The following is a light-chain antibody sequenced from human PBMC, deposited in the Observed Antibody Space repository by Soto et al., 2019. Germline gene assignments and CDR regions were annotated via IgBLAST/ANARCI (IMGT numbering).Light chain of an antibody. CDR2: DSS. CDR1: QSVTSS. J-gene: IGKJ4*01. CDR3: QQRNSWPLT. V-gene: IGKV3-11*01. Sequence: EIVLTQSPATLSLSPGEGATLSCRASQSVTSSLAWYQQKPGQAPSLLIYDSSNRAPGVPARFSGSGSGTDFCLTISSLEPEDFAIYYCQQRNSWPLTFGGGTKVEIK.